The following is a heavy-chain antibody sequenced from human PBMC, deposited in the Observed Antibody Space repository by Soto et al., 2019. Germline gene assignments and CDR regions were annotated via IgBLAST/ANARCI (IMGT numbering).Heavy chain of an antibody. D-gene: IGHD3-22*01. CDR1: GYTFTGYY. CDR2: INPNSGGT. Sequence: ASVKVSCKASGYTFTGYYMHWVRQAPGQGLEWMGWINPNSGGTNYAQKFQGRVTMTRDTSISTAYMELSRLRSDDTAVYYCARDHGLYYDSSGYYYFGYWGQGTLVTVSS. J-gene: IGHJ4*02. V-gene: IGHV1-2*02. CDR3: ARDHGLYYDSSGYYYFGY.